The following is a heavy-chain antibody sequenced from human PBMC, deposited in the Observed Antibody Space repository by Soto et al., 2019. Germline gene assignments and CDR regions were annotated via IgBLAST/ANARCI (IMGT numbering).Heavy chain of an antibody. CDR3: ARGGHNSGWYRTLDI. Sequence: QVQLVQSGAELKKPGSSVSVSCKSSRGTFTTDAISWVRQAPVQGLEWMGVIIPVFGPPTYAQKFQGRVTISADESTSTVHFEPSNLRSEDTAIYYCARGGHNSGWYRTLDIWGQGPLVTVST. J-gene: IGHJ4*02. V-gene: IGHV1-69*01. CDR2: IIPVFGPP. D-gene: IGHD6-19*01. CDR1: RGTFTTDA.